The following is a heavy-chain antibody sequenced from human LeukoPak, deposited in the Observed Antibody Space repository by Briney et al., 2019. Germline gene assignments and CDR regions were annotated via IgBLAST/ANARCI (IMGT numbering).Heavy chain of an antibody. V-gene: IGHV1-18*04. J-gene: IGHJ4*02. D-gene: IGHD6-19*01. CDR2: ISAYNGNT. CDR3: ARDRAAAVAGTNFDY. CDR1: GYTFTSYG. Sequence: ASVKVSCKASGYTFTSYGISWVRQAPGQGLEWMGWISAYNGNTNYAQKLQGRVTMTTDTSTSTAYMELRSLRSDDTAVYYCARDRAAAVAGTNFDYWGQGTLVTVSP.